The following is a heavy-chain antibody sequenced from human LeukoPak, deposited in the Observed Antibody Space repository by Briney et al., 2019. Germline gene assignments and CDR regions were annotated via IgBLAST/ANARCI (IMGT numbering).Heavy chain of an antibody. V-gene: IGHV3-30*04. Sequence: PGGSLRLSCTASGFTFRSYAVHWVRQAPGKGLEWVAIISYDGSNKYYADSVKGRFTISRDNSENTLYLQMNSLRAEDTAVYYCARALGGYYSDAFDIWGQGTLVTVSS. CDR1: GFTFRSYA. CDR2: ISYDGSNK. CDR3: ARALGGYYSDAFDI. J-gene: IGHJ3*02. D-gene: IGHD3-22*01.